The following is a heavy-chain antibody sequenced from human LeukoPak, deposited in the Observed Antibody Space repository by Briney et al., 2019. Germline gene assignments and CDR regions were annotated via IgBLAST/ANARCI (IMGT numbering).Heavy chain of an antibody. V-gene: IGHV4-59*01. CDR1: GGSISSYY. J-gene: IGHJ6*02. Sequence: SETLSLTCTVSGGSISSYYWSWIRQPPGKGLEWIGYIYYSGSTNYNPSLKSRVTISVDTSKNQFSLKLSSVTAADTAVYYCARAQRGTYYYYGMDVWGPGTTVTVSS. CDR3: ARAQRGTYYYYGMDV. D-gene: IGHD3-16*01. CDR2: IYYSGST.